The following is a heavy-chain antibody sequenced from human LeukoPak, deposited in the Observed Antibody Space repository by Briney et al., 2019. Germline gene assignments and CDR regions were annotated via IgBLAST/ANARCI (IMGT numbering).Heavy chain of an antibody. CDR3: GKDLLAMARTIGS. V-gene: IGHV3-30*02. J-gene: IGHJ4*02. CDR2: IRNDGSNT. Sequence: GGSLRLSCAASGFSFSSYGMHWLRQAPGKGLEWVAFIRNDGSNTYYADSVKGRFTISRDNAKNSLFLQMNSLRPEDTALYYCGKDLLAMARTIGSWGQGTLVTVSS. D-gene: IGHD6-19*01. CDR1: GFSFSSYG.